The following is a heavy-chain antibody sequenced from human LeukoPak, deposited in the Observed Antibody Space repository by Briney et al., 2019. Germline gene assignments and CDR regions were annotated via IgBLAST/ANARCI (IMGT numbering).Heavy chain of an antibody. CDR1: GFTFDDYA. CDR2: ISWNGGRT. D-gene: IGHD5-12*01. CDR3: AKDTLVDIVAGYMDV. V-gene: IGHV3-9*01. J-gene: IGHJ6*03. Sequence: GRSLRLSCAASGFTFDDYAMHWVRQAPGKGLEWVSGISWNGGRTVYADSVKGRFTISRDNAKNSLYLQMNSLGGEDTALYYCAKDTLVDIVAGYMDVWGKGTSVTVSS.